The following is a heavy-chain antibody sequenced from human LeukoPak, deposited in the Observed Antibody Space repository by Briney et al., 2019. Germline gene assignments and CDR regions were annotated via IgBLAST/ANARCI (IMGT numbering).Heavy chain of an antibody. Sequence: GGSLRLSCAASGFTFSSYAMHWVRQAPGKGLEWVAVISYDGSNKYYADSVKGRFTISRDNSKNTLYLQMNSLRAEDTAVYYCAKDNRQWELLGYYFDYWGQGTLVTVSS. J-gene: IGHJ4*02. V-gene: IGHV3-30-3*01. CDR2: ISYDGSNK. CDR3: AKDNRQWELLGYYFDY. CDR1: GFTFSSYA. D-gene: IGHD1-26*01.